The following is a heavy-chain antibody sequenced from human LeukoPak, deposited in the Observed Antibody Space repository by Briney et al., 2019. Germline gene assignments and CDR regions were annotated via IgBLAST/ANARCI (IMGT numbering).Heavy chain of an antibody. CDR2: IIPILGIA. Sequence: SVKVSCKASGGTFSSYAISWVRQAPGQGLEWMGRIIPILGIANYAQKFQGRVTITADKSTSTAYMELSSLRSEDTAVYYCAGDSVAGSMGYYYYGRDVGAKGPRVPVPS. D-gene: IGHD6-19*01. CDR3: AGDSVAGSMGYYYYGRDV. CDR1: GGTFSSYA. J-gene: IGHJ6*04. V-gene: IGHV1-69*04.